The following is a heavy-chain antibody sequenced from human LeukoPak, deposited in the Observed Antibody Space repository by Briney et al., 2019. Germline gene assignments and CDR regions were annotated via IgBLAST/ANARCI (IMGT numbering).Heavy chain of an antibody. V-gene: IGHV4-59*02. CDR3: ARGTPIHTPGWSVSWFDP. J-gene: IGHJ5*02. Sequence: SETLSLTCTVSGGSVSSYYYWSWIRQPPGKGLEYIGYVYYSGTTNYNPSLKSRVTISVDTSKNQFSLKLTSVTAADTAVYYCARGTPIHTPGWSVSWFDPWGQGTLVTVSS. CDR2: VYYSGTT. D-gene: IGHD6-19*01. CDR1: GGSVSSYYY.